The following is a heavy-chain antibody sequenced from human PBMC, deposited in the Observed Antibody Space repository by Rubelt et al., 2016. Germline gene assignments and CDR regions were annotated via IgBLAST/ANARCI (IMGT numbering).Heavy chain of an antibody. D-gene: IGHD3-22*01. J-gene: IGHJ4*02. CDR2: IIPIFGTA. Sequence: SSYAISWMRQAPGQGLEWMGGIIPIFGTANYAQKFQGRVTITADESTSTAYMELSSLRSEDTAVYYCARGGGVYYDSSGYYYEPDYWGQGTLVTVSS. CDR1: SSYA. V-gene: IGHV1-69*01. CDR3: ARGGGVYYDSSGYYYEPDY.